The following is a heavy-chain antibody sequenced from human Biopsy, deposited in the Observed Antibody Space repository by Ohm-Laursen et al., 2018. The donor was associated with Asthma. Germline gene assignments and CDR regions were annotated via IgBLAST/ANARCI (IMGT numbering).Heavy chain of an antibody. Sequence: SLRLSCAASGFTFSSYGMHWVRQAPGKGLEWVAVIWYDGSNKYYEDSVKGRFTISRDNSRNRPYLQINRLTVEDSAVYFCARQSGQDYGDSSGFDIWGQGTKVAVSS. CDR1: GFTFSSYG. CDR2: IWYDGSNK. V-gene: IGHV3-33*01. CDR3: ARQSGQDYGDSSGFDI. J-gene: IGHJ3*02. D-gene: IGHD3-22*01.